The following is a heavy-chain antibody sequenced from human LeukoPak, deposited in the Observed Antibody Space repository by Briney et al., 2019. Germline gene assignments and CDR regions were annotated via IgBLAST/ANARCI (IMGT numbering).Heavy chain of an antibody. V-gene: IGHV1-69*13. J-gene: IGHJ4*02. Sequence: ASVKVSSKASGGTLSNYVISWVRQAPGQGLEWMGRIIPIFGTANYAQKFQGRVTITADESTTTAYMDLSSLRSEDTAVYYCASRSIVGATENYFDYWGQGTLVSVSS. CDR2: IIPIFGTA. CDR3: ASRSIVGATENYFDY. D-gene: IGHD1-26*01. CDR1: GGTLSNYV.